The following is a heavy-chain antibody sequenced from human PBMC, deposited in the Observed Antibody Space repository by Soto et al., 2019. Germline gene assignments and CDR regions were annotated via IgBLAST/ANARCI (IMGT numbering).Heavy chain of an antibody. CDR2: IWYDGNKK. V-gene: IGHV3-33*01. D-gene: IGHD2-21*01. CDR3: ARGLHSLFDY. Sequence: PGGSLRLSCAASGFTFSSYGMHWVRQAPGKGLEWVAVIWYDGNKKYYADPVKGRFTISRDNSKNTLYVQMTSLRAEDTAVYYCARGLHSLFDYWGQGTLVTVSS. J-gene: IGHJ4*02. CDR1: GFTFSSYG.